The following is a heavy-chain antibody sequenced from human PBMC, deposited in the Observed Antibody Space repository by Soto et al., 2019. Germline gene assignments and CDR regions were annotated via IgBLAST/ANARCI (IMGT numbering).Heavy chain of an antibody. CDR1: GGSFSGYY. V-gene: IGHV4-34*01. CDR3: ARRLGNSGRYPSDNWFDP. D-gene: IGHD1-26*01. J-gene: IGHJ5*02. Sequence: PSETLSLTCAVYGGSFSGYYWSWIRQPPGKGLEWIGEINHSGSTNYNPSLKSRVTISVDTSKNQFSLKLSSVTAADTAVYYCARRLGNSGRYPSDNWFDPWGQGTLVTVSS. CDR2: INHSGST.